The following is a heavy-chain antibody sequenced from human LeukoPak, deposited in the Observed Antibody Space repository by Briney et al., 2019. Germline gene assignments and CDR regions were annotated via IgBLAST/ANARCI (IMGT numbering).Heavy chain of an antibody. V-gene: IGHV3-30-3*01. D-gene: IGHD4-17*01. Sequence: GGSLRLSCAASGFTFSTYAMHWVRQAPGKGLEWVAVISSDGNNKYYADSVKGRFTISRDNSKNTLYLQMNSLRAEGTTVYYCARGDYGVYFWGQGTLVTVSS. CDR3: ARGDYGVYF. CDR2: ISSDGNNK. J-gene: IGHJ4*02. CDR1: GFTFSTYA.